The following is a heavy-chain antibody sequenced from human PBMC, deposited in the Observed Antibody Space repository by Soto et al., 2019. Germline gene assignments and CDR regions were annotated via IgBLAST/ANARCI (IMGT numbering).Heavy chain of an antibody. CDR2: IYHSGST. CDR1: GYSISSGYY. CDR3: ATSREQTWDY. V-gene: IGHV4-38-2*01. J-gene: IGHJ4*02. Sequence: PSETLSLTCAVSGYSISSGYYWGWIRQPPGKGLEWIGSIYHSGSTYYNPSLKSRVTISVDTSKNQFSLKLSSVTAADTAVYYCATSREQTWDYWGQGTLVTVSS.